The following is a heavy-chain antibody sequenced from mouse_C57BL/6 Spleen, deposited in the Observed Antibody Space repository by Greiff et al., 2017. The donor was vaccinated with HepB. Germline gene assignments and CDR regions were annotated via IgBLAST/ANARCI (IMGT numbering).Heavy chain of an antibody. J-gene: IGHJ3*01. CDR2: ISDGGSYT. Sequence: EVQGVESGGGLVKPGGSLQLSCAASGFTFSSHAMSWVRQTPEKRLEWVATISDGGSYTYSPDNVKGRCTIARDNVKNNLYLQMSHLKSEETAMYNCVGGGLYGQVFAYWGQGTVVTVSA. CDR3: VGGGLYGQVFAY. CDR1: GFTFSSHA. V-gene: IGHV5-4*01. D-gene: IGHD1-1*01.